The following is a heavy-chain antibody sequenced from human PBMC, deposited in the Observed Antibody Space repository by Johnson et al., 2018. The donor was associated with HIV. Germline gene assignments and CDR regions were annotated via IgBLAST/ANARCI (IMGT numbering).Heavy chain of an antibody. CDR2: ISGSGGST. J-gene: IGHJ3*02. V-gene: IGHV3-NL1*01. Sequence: QVQLVESGGGVVQPGRSLRLSCAASGFTFSDYGLHWVRQAPGEGLEWVAAISGSGGSTYYADSVKGRFTISRDNSKNTLYLQMNSLRAEDTAVYYCARGDPEWFHAFDTWGQGTMVTVSS. CDR3: ARGDPEWFHAFDT. D-gene: IGHD3-10*01. CDR1: GFTFSDYG.